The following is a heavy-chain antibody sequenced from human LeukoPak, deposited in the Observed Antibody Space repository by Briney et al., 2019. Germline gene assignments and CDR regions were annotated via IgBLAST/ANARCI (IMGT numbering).Heavy chain of an antibody. V-gene: IGHV3-23*01. CDR1: GFTFNNYA. J-gene: IGHJ5*02. CDR2: ITASGGST. Sequence: GGSLRLSCASSGFTFNNYAMTWVRQAPGKGLEWVSSITASGGSTYCADSVKGRFTISRDNSKNSLYLQMNSLRAEDTALYYCARDRIWSGYYREANWFDPWGQGTLVTVSS. CDR3: ARDRIWSGYYREANWFDP. D-gene: IGHD3-3*01.